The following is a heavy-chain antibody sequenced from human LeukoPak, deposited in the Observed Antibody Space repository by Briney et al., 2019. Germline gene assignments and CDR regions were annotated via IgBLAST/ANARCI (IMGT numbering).Heavy chain of an antibody. D-gene: IGHD2-2*01. V-gene: IGHV3-30-3*01. CDR3: ARAGGGYCSSTSCYDGN. J-gene: IGHJ4*02. CDR1: GFTFSSDW. Sequence: GGSLRLSCSASGFTFSSDWMHWVRQAPGKGLEWVAVISYDGSNKYYADSVKGRFTISRDNSKNTLYLQMNSLRAEDTAVYYCARAGGGYCSSTSCYDGNWGQGTLVTVSS. CDR2: ISYDGSNK.